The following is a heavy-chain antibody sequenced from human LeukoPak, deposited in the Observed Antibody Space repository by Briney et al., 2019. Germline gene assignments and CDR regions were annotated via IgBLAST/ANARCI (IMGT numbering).Heavy chain of an antibody. CDR3: AGGMGWLSDY. CDR2: IESDGSEK. Sequence: GGSLTLSCAASGVSFRSYWMSWVRQPPGKGLEWVGNIESDGSEKNNADAVKGRLTISRDNAENSLYLQMDTLRGEDTAVYDRAGGMGWLSDYWGQGTLVTVSS. CDR1: GVSFRSYW. D-gene: IGHD3/OR15-3a*01. J-gene: IGHJ4*02. V-gene: IGHV3-7*03.